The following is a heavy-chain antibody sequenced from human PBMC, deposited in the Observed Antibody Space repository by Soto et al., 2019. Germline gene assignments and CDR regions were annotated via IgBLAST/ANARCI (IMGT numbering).Heavy chain of an antibody. CDR2: ISGSGIST. D-gene: IGHD6-6*01. Sequence: DVQLLESGGGLVQPGGSLRLSCAASGFTFRSYAMSWVRQAPGKGLEWVSGISGSGISTHYADSVKGRFTVSRDNSKKWLDRQTSTLRADDTPVDTCAIEPGVPDWHFDLWGRGTRVTVSS. V-gene: IGHV3-23*01. CDR3: AIEPGVPDWHFDL. J-gene: IGHJ2*01. CDR1: GFTFRSYA.